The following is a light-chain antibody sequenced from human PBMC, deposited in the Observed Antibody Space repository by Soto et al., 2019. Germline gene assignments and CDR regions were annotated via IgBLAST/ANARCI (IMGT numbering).Light chain of an antibody. J-gene: IGKJ4*01. Sequence: IVMTQSVATLSVSPGERATLSCRASQSVGRSLAWYQQKPVQAARLLMYGTSARATGIPATFSGSGSGTEFTLTISSLQSEDFAVYYCQQYDNWPSVTFGGGTMV. CDR2: GTS. CDR1: QSVGRS. CDR3: QQYDNWPSVT. V-gene: IGKV3-15*01.